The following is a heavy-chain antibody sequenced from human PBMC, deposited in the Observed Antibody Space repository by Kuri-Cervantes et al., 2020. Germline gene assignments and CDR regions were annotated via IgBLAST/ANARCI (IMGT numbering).Heavy chain of an antibody. CDR3: AREGSTVYYYYHYGMDA. Sequence: SETLSLTCSVSGGSISGYYWNWIRQPPGKGLEWIGYIYYSGSTNYNPSIKSRVTMSVDTSKNQFSLKLSSVTAADTAVYYCAREGSTVYYYYHYGMDAWGQGTTVTVSS. CDR1: GGSISGYY. CDR2: IYYSGST. V-gene: IGHV4-59*12. J-gene: IGHJ6*02. D-gene: IGHD3-10*01.